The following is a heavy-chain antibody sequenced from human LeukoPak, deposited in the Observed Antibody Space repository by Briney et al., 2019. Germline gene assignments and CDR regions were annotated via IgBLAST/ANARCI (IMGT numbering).Heavy chain of an antibody. V-gene: IGHV4-4*07. CDR2: FSTRGYT. J-gene: IGHJ3*02. CDR1: GDSISDYF. Sequence: PSETLSLTCTVSGDSISDYFWSWIRQPAGKGLEWIGRFSTRGYTTYNPSLKSRLTISVDKSKNQFSLNLTSVTAADTAVYYCAEGFIRDAFHIWGQGTIVTVSS. CDR3: AEGFIRDAFHI.